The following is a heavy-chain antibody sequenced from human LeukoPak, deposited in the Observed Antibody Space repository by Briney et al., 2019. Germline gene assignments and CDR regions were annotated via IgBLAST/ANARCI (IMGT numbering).Heavy chain of an antibody. CDR1: GFTFSGSA. CDR2: IRSKANSYGT. V-gene: IGHV3-73*01. Sequence: GGSLKLSCAVSGFTFSGSAMHWVRQASGKGLEWVGRIRSKANSYGTAYAASVKGRFTISRDISKNTLFLQLNSLRAEDTAVYYCVKEVVATIPPLWGQGTLVTVSS. CDR3: VKEVVATIPPL. D-gene: IGHD5-12*01. J-gene: IGHJ4*02.